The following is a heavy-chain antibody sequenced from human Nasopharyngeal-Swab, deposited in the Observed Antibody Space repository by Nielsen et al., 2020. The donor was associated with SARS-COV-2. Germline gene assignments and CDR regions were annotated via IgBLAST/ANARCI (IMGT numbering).Heavy chain of an antibody. V-gene: IGHV3-11*06. CDR2: ISSSSSYT. J-gene: IGHJ6*03. CDR3: ARDRQQLVLGYYYYYMDV. Sequence: WIRQPPGKGLEWVSNISSSSSYTNYADSVKGRFTISRDNAKNSLYLQMNSLRAEDTAVYYCARDRQQLVLGYYYYYMDVWGKGTTVTVSS. D-gene: IGHD6-13*01.